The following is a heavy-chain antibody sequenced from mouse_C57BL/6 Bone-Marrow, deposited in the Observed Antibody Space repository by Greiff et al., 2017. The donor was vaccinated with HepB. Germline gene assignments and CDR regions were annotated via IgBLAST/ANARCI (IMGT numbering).Heavy chain of an antibody. CDR2: ISSGGSYT. D-gene: IGHD1-1*01. Sequence: EVKLVESGGDLVKPGGSLKLSCAASGFTFSSYGMSWVRQTPDKRLEWVATISSGGSYTYYPDSVKGRFTISRDNAKNTLYLQMSSLKSEDTAMYYCARHTTVVATKWYFDVWGTVTTVTVSS. CDR3: ARHTTVVATKWYFDV. CDR1: GFTFSSYG. J-gene: IGHJ1*03. V-gene: IGHV5-6*01.